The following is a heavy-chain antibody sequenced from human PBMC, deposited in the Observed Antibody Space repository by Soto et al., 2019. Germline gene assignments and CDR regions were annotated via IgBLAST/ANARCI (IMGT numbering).Heavy chain of an antibody. D-gene: IGHD3-10*01. V-gene: IGHV5-51*01. CDR2: IFPHDSDI. CDR3: VSGSFPTPNTNDMDV. Sequence: GESLNISCKGSRYSFTSYWIALVRQMPGKGLEWMGIIFPHDSDIRYSPSFEGQVTISADKSISTVYLQWSSLKASDTAMYYCVSGSFPTPNTNDMDVWGQGTTDPGSS. CDR1: RYSFTSYW. J-gene: IGHJ6*02.